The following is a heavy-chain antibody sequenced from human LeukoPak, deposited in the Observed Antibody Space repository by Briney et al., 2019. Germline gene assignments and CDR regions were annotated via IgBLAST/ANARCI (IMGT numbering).Heavy chain of an antibody. CDR1: GFTFSSYT. Sequence: GSLRLSCAASGFTFSSYTMNWVRQAPGKGLEWVSSISTSSSYIYYADSVKGRFTISRDNAKNSLYLQMNSLRAEDTAVYYCARVPMVRGIAIAEADYWGQGTLVTVSS. V-gene: IGHV3-21*01. J-gene: IGHJ4*02. CDR3: ARVPMVRGIAIAEADY. CDR2: ISTSSSYI. D-gene: IGHD3-10*01.